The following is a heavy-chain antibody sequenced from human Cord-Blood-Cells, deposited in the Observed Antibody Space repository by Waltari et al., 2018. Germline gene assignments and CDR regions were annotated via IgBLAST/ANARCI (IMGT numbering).Heavy chain of an antibody. CDR3: ARADSSSWYWYFDL. V-gene: IGHV4-34*01. Sequence: QVQLQQWGAGLLKPSETLSLTCAVYGGSFSGYSWSWIRQPPGKGLEWIGEINHSGSTNYNPSLKSRVTISVDTSKNQFSLKLSSVTAADTAVYYCARADSSSWYWYFDLWGRGTLVTVSS. CDR2: INHSGST. CDR1: GGSFSGYS. D-gene: IGHD6-13*01. J-gene: IGHJ2*01.